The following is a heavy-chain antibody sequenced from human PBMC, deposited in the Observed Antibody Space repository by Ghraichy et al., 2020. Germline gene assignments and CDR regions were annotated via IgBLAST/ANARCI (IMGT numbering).Heavy chain of an antibody. CDR1: GFTFSSYV. Sequence: GGSLRLSCVASGFTFSSYVMSWVRQAPGKGLEWVSAISGSGGSTYYADSVKGRFTISRDNSKNTLYLQMNSLRAEDTAVYYCAKGFGSHYDFWSGYSYYYYGMDVWGQGTTVTVSS. D-gene: IGHD3-3*01. V-gene: IGHV3-23*01. J-gene: IGHJ6*02. CDR3: AKGFGSHYDFWSGYSYYYYGMDV. CDR2: ISGSGGST.